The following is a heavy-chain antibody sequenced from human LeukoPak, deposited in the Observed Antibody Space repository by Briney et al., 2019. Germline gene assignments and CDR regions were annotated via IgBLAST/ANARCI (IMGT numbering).Heavy chain of an antibody. CDR1: GGSISSYY. V-gene: IGHV4-59*08. D-gene: IGHD3-22*01. CDR2: IYYSGST. Sequence: SETLSLTCTVSGGSISSYYWSWIRQPPGKGLEWIGYIYYSGSTNYNPSLKSRVTISVDTSENQFSLKLSSVTAADTAVYYCATYYYDSSGYYLGPFDYWGQGTLVTVSS. CDR3: ATYYYDSSGYYLGPFDY. J-gene: IGHJ4*02.